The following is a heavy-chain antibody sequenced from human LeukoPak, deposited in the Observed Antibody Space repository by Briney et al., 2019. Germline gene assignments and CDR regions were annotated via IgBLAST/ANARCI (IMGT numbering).Heavy chain of an antibody. D-gene: IGHD5-12*01. CDR2: IKQDGSEK. CDR3: ARGGGYAWDY. V-gene: IGHV3-7*01. Sequence: GGSLRLSCATSGFTFSSYWMNWVRQAPGKGLEWVANIKQDGSEKYYVDSVKGRFTISRDNAKNSLYLQMNSLRADDTAVYYCARGGGYAWDYWGQGTLITVSS. CDR1: GFTFSSYW. J-gene: IGHJ4*02.